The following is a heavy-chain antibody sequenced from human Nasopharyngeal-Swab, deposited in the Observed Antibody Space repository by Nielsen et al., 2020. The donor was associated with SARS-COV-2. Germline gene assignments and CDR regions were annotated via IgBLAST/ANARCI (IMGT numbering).Heavy chain of an antibody. J-gene: IGHJ4*02. D-gene: IGHD3-22*01. CDR1: GGSISSYY. CDR3: ARGLPGYYDSSGYYSD. Sequence: SETLSLTFTVSGGSISSYYWSWIRQPPGKGLEWIGYIYDSGSTNYNPSLKSRVTISVDTSKNQFSLKLSSVTAADTAVYYCARGLPGYYDSSGYYSDWGQGTLVTVSS. CDR2: IYDSGST. V-gene: IGHV4-59*01.